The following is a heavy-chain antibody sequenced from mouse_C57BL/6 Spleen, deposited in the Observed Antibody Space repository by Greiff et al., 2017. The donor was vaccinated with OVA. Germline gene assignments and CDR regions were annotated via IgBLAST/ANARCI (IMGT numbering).Heavy chain of an antibody. CDR2: IDPSDSET. J-gene: IGHJ3*01. D-gene: IGHD4-1*01. V-gene: IGHV1-52*01. CDR3: ARGGLGRPFAY. Sequence: VQLQQPGAELVRPGSSVKLSCKASGYTFASYWMHWVKQRPIQGLEWIGNIDPSDSETHYNQKFKDKATLTVDKSSSTAYMQLSSLTSEDSAVYYCARGGLGRPFAYWGQGTLVTVSA. CDR1: GYTFASYW.